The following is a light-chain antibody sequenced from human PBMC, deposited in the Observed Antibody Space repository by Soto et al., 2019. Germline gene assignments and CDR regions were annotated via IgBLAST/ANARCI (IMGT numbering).Light chain of an antibody. Sequence: EIVLTQSPGTLSLSPGERATLSCRARQSVSSSYLAWYQQKPGQAPRLLIYGASIRATGIPDRLSGSGSGTDFALTISRREREDFAVYYCQQYGSSPWTGGQGTKVEIK. V-gene: IGKV3-20*01. J-gene: IGKJ1*01. CDR2: GAS. CDR3: QQYGSSPWT. CDR1: QSVSSSY.